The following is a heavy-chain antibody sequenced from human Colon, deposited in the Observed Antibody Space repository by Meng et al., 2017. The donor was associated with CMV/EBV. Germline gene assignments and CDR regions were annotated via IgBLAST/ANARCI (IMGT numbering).Heavy chain of an antibody. V-gene: IGHV4-4*07. CDR1: GGSISPYC. J-gene: IGHJ2*01. Sequence: HRRGPGPGLVKPSGTLSPTFPGSGGSISPYCWSWIRQPAGRGLEWIGRMYTSGSTNYNPSLKSRVTMSVDTSKKQFSLKLSSVTAADTAMYYCAKEAPGGNYWYFDLWGRGTLVTVSS. D-gene: IGHD1-26*01. CDR2: MYTSGST. CDR3: AKEAPGGNYWYFDL.